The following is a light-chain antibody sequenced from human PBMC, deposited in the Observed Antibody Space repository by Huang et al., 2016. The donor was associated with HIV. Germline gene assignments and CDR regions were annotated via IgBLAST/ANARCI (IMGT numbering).Light chain of an antibody. CDR3: QQLNSYPLT. V-gene: IGKV1-9*01. J-gene: IGKJ4*01. CDR1: QGISSF. CDR2: AAS. Sequence: IHLTQSPSSLSASLGDRVTITCRASQGISSFLAWYQQKPGKAPKLLIEAASTLQSGVPSRFSGGGSGTNFTLTISSLQPEDFATYYCQQLNSYPLTFGGGTEVEIK.